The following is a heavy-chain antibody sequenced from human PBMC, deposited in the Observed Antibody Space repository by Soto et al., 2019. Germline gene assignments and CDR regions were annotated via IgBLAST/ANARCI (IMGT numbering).Heavy chain of an antibody. CDR3: ARVDSTMLLPFFEY. V-gene: IGHV4-39*02. CDR2: IYHTGTT. Sequence: SETLSLTCTFSVLSVNSTNFYGGWIGQPPGKGLEWIANIYHTGTTYYNPYLKSRVTISVDTSKNHFSLRLTSATAADTAVYYCARVDSTMLLPFFEYLGQGTLVTVSS. CDR1: VLSVNSTNFY. D-gene: IGHD5-18*01. J-gene: IGHJ4*02.